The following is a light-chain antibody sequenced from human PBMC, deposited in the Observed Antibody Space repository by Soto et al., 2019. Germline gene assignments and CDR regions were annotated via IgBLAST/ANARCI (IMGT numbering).Light chain of an antibody. CDR1: QSPVDGDGITS. V-gene: IGKV2-24*01. CDR3: MQDALYST. Sequence: DIVMTQTPLSLRVTLGQPASISCSSSQSPVDGDGITSLSWLHQRPGQPPRLLIYKVSNRFSGVPDRFSGSGEGTDFTLKINTVEAEDVGVYYCMQDALYSTFGQGTKVEIK. J-gene: IGKJ1*01. CDR2: KVS.